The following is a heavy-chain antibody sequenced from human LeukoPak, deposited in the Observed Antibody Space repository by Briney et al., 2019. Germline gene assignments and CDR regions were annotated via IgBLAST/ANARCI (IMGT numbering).Heavy chain of an antibody. Sequence: GASVKVSCKASGYTFTNNDIHWVRQATGQGLEWMGWMHPNSDDTGYAQKFQGRVTMTRNTSISTAYMELSSLRPEDTAVYYCARDRPRLRYFDWLDAFDIWGQGTMVTVSS. J-gene: IGHJ3*02. D-gene: IGHD3-9*01. CDR2: MHPNSDDT. CDR1: GYTFTNND. CDR3: ARDRPRLRYFDWLDAFDI. V-gene: IGHV1-8*01.